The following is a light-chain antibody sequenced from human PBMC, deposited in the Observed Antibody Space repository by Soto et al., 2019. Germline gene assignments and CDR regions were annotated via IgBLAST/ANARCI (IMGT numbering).Light chain of an antibody. CDR3: QQRSNWTLT. Sequence: EIVLTQSPGTLSLSPGERATLSCRASQSVSSSYLAWYHQKPGQAPRLLIYGSSSRATGIPDRFSGSGSGTDFTLTISSLEPEDFAVYYCQQRSNWTLTFGGGTKVEIK. J-gene: IGKJ4*01. CDR2: GSS. V-gene: IGKV3D-20*02. CDR1: QSVSSSY.